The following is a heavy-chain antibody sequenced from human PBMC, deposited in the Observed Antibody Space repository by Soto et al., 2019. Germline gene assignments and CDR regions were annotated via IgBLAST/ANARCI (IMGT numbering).Heavy chain of an antibody. Sequence: QVQLMESGGNVVQPGRSLRLSCAASGFTFSSYAMHWVRQAPGKGLEWVAVISNDGSNKNYADSVKGRLTISRDKSKNTLYLQMNSLRTEDTAVYYCVRDRYDSSGHAFDQWGQGTRVTVSS. CDR2: ISNDGSNK. CDR1: GFTFSSYA. V-gene: IGHV3-30-3*01. D-gene: IGHD3-22*01. CDR3: VRDRYDSSGHAFDQ. J-gene: IGHJ4*02.